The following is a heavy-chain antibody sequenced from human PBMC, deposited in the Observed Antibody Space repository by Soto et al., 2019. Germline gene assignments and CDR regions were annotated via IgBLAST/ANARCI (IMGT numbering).Heavy chain of an antibody. CDR2: MNPNSGNT. CDR3: ARGMGYDFWSGYYPWYYYYGMDV. D-gene: IGHD3-3*01. CDR1: GYTFTSYD. Sequence: QVQLVQSGAEVKKPGASVKVSCKASGYTFTSYDINWVRQATGQGLEWMGWMNPNSGNTGYAQKFQGRVTMTRNTSISTAYMELSSLRSEDTAVYYCARGMGYDFWSGYYPWYYYYGMDVWGQGTTVTVSS. J-gene: IGHJ6*02. V-gene: IGHV1-8*01.